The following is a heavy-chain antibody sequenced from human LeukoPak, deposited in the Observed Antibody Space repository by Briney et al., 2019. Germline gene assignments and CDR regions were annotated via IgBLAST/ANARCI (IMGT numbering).Heavy chain of an antibody. V-gene: IGHV1-69*01. Sequence: SVKVSCKASGGTFSSYAISWVRQAPGQGLEWMVGIIPIFGTANYAQKFQGRVTITADESTSTAYMELSSLRSEDTAVYYCARSGGPYCSSTSCYWFDPWGQGTLVTVSS. CDR3: ARSGGPYCSSTSCYWFDP. CDR1: GGTFSSYA. J-gene: IGHJ5*02. CDR2: IIPIFGTA. D-gene: IGHD2-2*01.